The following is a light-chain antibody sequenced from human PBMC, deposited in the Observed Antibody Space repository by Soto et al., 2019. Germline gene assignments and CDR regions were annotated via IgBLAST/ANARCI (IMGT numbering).Light chain of an antibody. J-gene: IGKJ4*01. V-gene: IGKV3D-20*01. CDR3: QHYGSLPVT. CDR2: DAS. Sequence: EIVLTQSPGTLSLSPGERATLSCVASQSVSSGYLAWYQQKPGLAPRILIFDASTRATGIPDRFSGSGSGTDFTLTISRLEPEDFAVYYCQHYGSLPVTFGGGTKVDIK. CDR1: QSVSSGY.